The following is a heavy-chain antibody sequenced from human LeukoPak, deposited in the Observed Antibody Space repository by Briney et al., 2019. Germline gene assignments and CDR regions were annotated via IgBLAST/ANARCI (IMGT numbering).Heavy chain of an antibody. D-gene: IGHD3-9*01. Sequence: GASVKVSCKASGYTFTRYGITLVRLAPGPGLEWMGWISAYNCNTDYAQKPQGRVTMTTDTSANTAYMEQMSLRSDDAAVYYFSRDVFAILAGYLSAYYYYMDVWGKGTTVIVSS. CDR3: SRDVFAILAGYLSAYYYYMDV. CDR1: GYTFTRYG. CDR2: ISAYNCNT. J-gene: IGHJ6*03. V-gene: IGHV1-18*01.